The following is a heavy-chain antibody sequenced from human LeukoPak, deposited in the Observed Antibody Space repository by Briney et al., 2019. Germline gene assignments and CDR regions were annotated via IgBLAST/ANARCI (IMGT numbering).Heavy chain of an antibody. CDR3: ALVEPYTAMVSGTFGY. V-gene: IGHV3-23*01. CDR2: ISGSGGST. J-gene: IGHJ4*02. D-gene: IGHD5-18*01. Sequence: PGGSLRLSCAASGFTFSSYAMSWVRQAPGKGLEWVSAISGSGGSTYYADSVKGRFTISRDNSKNTLYLQMNSLRAEDTAVHYCALVEPYTAMVSGTFGYWGQGTLVTVSS. CDR1: GFTFSSYA.